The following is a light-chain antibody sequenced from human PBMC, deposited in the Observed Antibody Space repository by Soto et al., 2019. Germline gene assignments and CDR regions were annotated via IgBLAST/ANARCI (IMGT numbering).Light chain of an antibody. V-gene: IGKV3-20*01. CDR1: QSVDSSF. Sequence: EIVLTQSPGSLSLSPGERATLSCRASQSVDSSFFAWYQKKPGQAPRLLIYGASKRATGIPDRFSGSGSGTDFTLTISRLEPEDFAVDYCQQYVSSLTFGQGTKVEIK. CDR3: QQYVSSLT. J-gene: IGKJ1*01. CDR2: GAS.